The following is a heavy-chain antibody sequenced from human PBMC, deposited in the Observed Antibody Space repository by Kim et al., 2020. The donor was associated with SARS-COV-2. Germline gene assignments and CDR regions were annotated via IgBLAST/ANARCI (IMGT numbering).Heavy chain of an antibody. CDR1: GFTVSSNY. D-gene: IGHD3-16*01. CDR2: IYSGGST. V-gene: IGHV3-53*01. CDR3: ARECAGGAGGFDY. J-gene: IGHJ4*02. Sequence: GGSLRLSCAASGFTVSSNYMSWVRQAPGKGLEWVSVIYSGGSTYYADSVKGRFTISRDNSKNTLYLQMNSLRAEDTAVYYCARECAGGAGGFDYWGQGTLVTVSS.